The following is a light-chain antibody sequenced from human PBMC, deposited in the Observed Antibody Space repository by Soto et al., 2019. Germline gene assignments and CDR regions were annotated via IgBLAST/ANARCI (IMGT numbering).Light chain of an antibody. J-gene: IGKJ1*01. Sequence: IVWTQSPGTLSLSPGERATLSCRASQSVSSNYLAWYQQKPGQPPRLLISDASSRATGIPDRFSGSGSGTDFTLTISSLEPEDFAVYYCQHYGRSPPSWTFGQGTKVEIK. CDR2: DAS. V-gene: IGKV3-20*01. CDR3: QHYGRSPPSWT. CDR1: QSVSSNY.